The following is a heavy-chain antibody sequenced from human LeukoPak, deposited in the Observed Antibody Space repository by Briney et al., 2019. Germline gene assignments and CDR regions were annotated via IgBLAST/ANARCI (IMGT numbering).Heavy chain of an antibody. CDR1: GGSISSYY. CDR3: ATSTDSSGYYYPDY. CDR2: IYYSGST. Sequence: SETLSLTRTVSGGSISSYYWSWIRQPPGKGLEWIGYIYYSGSTNYNPSLKSRVTISVDTSKNQFSLKLSSVTAADTAVYYCATSTDSSGYYYPDYWGQGTLVTVSS. V-gene: IGHV4-59*08. J-gene: IGHJ4*02. D-gene: IGHD3-22*01.